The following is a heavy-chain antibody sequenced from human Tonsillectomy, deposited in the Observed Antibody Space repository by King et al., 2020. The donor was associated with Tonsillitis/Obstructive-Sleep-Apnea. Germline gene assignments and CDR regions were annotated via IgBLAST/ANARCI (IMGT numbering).Heavy chain of an antibody. CDR3: ARGPDFLHSSSYYFEDYYYMDV. CDR1: GGSFSGYY. Sequence: VQLQQWGAGLLKPSETLSLTCAVYGGSFSGYYWSWVRQPPGKGLEWIGEINHGGSTHYNPSLKSRVTISVDTSKNQFSLKLSSVTAADTAMYYCARGPDFLHSSSYYFEDYYYMDVWGKGTTVTVSS. D-gene: IGHD3-22*01. J-gene: IGHJ6*03. CDR2: INHGGST. V-gene: IGHV4-34*01.